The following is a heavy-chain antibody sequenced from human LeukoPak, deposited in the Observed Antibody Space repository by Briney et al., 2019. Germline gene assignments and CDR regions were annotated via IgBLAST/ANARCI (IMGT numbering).Heavy chain of an antibody. CDR3: ARPLINWNYAGWWFDP. CDR2: INPNSGGT. V-gene: IGHV1-2*02. Sequence: ASVKVSCKASGYTFTGYYMHWVRQAPGQGLEWMGWINPNSGGTNYAQKFQGRVTMTRDTSISTAYMELSRLRSDDTAVYYCARPLINWNYAGWWFDPWGQGTLVTVSS. CDR1: GYTFTGYY. J-gene: IGHJ5*02. D-gene: IGHD1-7*01.